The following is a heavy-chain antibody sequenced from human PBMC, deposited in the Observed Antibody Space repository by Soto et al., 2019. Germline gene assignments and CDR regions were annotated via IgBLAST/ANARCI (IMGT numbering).Heavy chain of an antibody. CDR3: ANPPGGGDYYYYYGMDV. V-gene: IGHV3-23*01. J-gene: IGHJ6*02. Sequence: GGSLRLSCAASGFTFSSYAMSWVRQAPGKGLEWVSAISGSGGSTYYADSVKGRFTISRDNSKNTLYLQMNSLRAEDTAVYYCANPPGGGDYYYYYGMDVWGQGTTVTVSS. D-gene: IGHD2-15*01. CDR2: ISGSGGST. CDR1: GFTFSSYA.